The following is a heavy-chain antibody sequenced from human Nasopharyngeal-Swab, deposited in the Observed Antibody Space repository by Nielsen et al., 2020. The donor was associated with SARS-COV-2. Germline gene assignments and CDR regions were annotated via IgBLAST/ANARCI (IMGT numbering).Heavy chain of an antibody. D-gene: IGHD3-9*01. Sequence: WIRQPPGKGLEWIGYIYYSGSTNYNPSLKSRVTISVDTSKNQFSLTLSSVTAADTAVYYCARDITYYDILTGYFSYWYFDLWGRGTLVTVSS. J-gene: IGHJ2*01. CDR3: ARDITYYDILTGYFSYWYFDL. CDR2: IYYSGST. V-gene: IGHV4-59*01.